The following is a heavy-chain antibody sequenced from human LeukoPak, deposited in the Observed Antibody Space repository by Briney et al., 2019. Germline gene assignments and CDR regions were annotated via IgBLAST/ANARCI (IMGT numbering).Heavy chain of an antibody. J-gene: IGHJ6*03. V-gene: IGHV3-48*03. Sequence: GGSLRLSCAASGFTFSSYEMNWVRQAPGKGLEWVSYISSSGSTIYYADSVKGRFTISRNNAKNSLYLQMNSLRAEDMAVYYCARYYYDSSGYYPGYYYYMDVWGKGTTVTVSS. CDR1: GFTFSSYE. CDR2: ISSSGSTI. D-gene: IGHD3-22*01. CDR3: ARYYYDSSGYYPGYYYYMDV.